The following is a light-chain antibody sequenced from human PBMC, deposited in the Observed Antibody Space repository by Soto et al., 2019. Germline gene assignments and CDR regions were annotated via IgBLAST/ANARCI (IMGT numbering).Light chain of an antibody. V-gene: IGKV3-20*01. CDR1: QSVSSSY. Sequence: EIVLTQSPGTLSLSPGERATLSCRASQSVSSSYLAWYQQKPGQAPRLLIYGASSRYTGIPDRFSGSGSGTDFTLTMSRREPEDFAVYYCQQYGSSSYTFGQGTKLEIK. J-gene: IGKJ2*01. CDR2: GAS. CDR3: QQYGSSSYT.